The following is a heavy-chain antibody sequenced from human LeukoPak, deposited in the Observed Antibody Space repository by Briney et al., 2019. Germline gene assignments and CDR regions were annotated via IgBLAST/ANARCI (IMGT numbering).Heavy chain of an antibody. CDR3: ARVAMVRGLAFDY. CDR2: IYYSGST. D-gene: IGHD3-10*01. V-gene: IGHV4-39*01. Sequence: PSETLSLTCTVSGGSISSSYYYWGWIRQPPGKGLEWIGSIYYSGSTYYNPSLKSRVTISVDTSKNQFSLKLSSVTAADTAVYYCARVAMVRGLAFDYWGQGTLVTVSS. CDR1: GGSISSSYYY. J-gene: IGHJ4*02.